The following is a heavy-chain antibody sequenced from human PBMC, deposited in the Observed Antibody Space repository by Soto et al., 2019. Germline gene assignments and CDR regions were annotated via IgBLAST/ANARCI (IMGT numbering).Heavy chain of an antibody. CDR2: ISAYNGNT. CDR3: ARDCRGPVCHPELPNYDY. CDR1: GYTFTSYG. V-gene: IGHV1-18*01. Sequence: ASVKVSCKASGYTFTSYGISWVRQAPGQGLEWMGWISAYNGNTNYAQKLQGRVTMTTDTSTSTAYMELRSLRSEDTAMYFCARDCRGPVCHPELPNYDYWGQGTLVTVS. D-gene: IGHD2-15*01. J-gene: IGHJ4*02.